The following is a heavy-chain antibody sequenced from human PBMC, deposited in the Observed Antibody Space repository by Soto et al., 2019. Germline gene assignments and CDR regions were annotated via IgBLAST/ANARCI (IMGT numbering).Heavy chain of an antibody. CDR2: INSDGSST. CDR3: ARVWIVLMPPEGMDV. V-gene: IGHV3-74*01. CDR1: GFTFSSYW. D-gene: IGHD2-8*01. J-gene: IGHJ6*02. Sequence: PGGSLRLSCAASGFTFSSYWMHWVRQAPGKGLVWVSRINSDGSSTSYADSVKGRFTISRDNAKNTLYLQMNSLRAEDTAVYYCARVWIVLMPPEGMDVWGQGTTVTVSS.